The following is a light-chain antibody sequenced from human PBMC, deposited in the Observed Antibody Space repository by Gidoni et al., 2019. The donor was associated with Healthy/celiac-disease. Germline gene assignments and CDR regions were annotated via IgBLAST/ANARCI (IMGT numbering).Light chain of an antibody. CDR3: QQYNSYKRT. CDR2: DAS. J-gene: IGKJ1*01. V-gene: IGKV1-5*01. Sequence: DIQMTQSPSTLSASVGDRVTITCRASQSISSWLAWYQQKPGTAPKLLIYDASSLESGVPSRFSGSGSGTECTLTISSLQPDDFATYYCQQYNSYKRTFGQGTKVEIK. CDR1: QSISSW.